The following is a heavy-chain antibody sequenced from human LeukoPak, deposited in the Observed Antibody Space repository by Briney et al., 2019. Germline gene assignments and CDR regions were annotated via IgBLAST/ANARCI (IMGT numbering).Heavy chain of an antibody. CDR1: GFTVSSNY. D-gene: IGHD6-19*01. CDR2: IYYSGST. V-gene: IGHV4-39*07. CDR3: ARQSVAANWFDP. J-gene: IGHJ5*02. Sequence: PGGSLRLSCAASGFTVSSNYMSWVRQAPGKGLEWIGSIYYSGSTYYNPSLKSRVTISVDTSKNQFSLKLSSVTAADTAVYYCARQSVAANWFDPWGQGTLVTVSS.